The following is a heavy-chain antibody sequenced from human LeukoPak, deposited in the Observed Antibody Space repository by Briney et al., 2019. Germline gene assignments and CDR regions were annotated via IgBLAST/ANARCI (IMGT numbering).Heavy chain of an antibody. CDR2: IRSKAYDGTT. CDR3: TRYYFYMDV. CDR1: GFTFGDYA. J-gene: IGHJ6*03. Sequence: GGSLRLSCTASGFTFGDYAVSWVRQAPGKGLEWVGFIRSKAYDGTTEYAASVKGRFTISRDDSKSIAYLQMNSLKTEDTAVYYRTRYYFYMDVWGKGTTVTVSS. V-gene: IGHV3-49*04.